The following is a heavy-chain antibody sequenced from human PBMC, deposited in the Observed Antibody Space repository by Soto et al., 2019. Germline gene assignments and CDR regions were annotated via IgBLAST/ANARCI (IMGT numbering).Heavy chain of an antibody. D-gene: IGHD3-3*01. CDR2: INPNSGGT. CDR3: ARDRGGTSKPLERKPYDFWSGYYYFDY. V-gene: IGHV1-2*02. CDR1: GYTFTGYY. J-gene: IGHJ4*02. Sequence: ASVKVSCKASGYTFTGYYMHWVRQAPGQGLEWMGWINPNSGGTNYAQKFQGRGTMTRDTSISTAYMELTRLRSDDTAVYYCARDRGGTSKPLERKPYDFWSGYYYFDYWGQGTLVTVSS.